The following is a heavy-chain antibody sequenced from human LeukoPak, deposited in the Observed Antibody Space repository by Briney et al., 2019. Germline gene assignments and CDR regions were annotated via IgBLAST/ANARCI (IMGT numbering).Heavy chain of an antibody. Sequence: ASVKVSCKASGYTFTGYYMHWVRQAPGQGLEWMGRIIPILGIANYAQKFQGRVTITADKSTSTAYMELSSLRSEDTAVYYCARVQSIAAAGTQYYFDYWGQGTLVTVSS. CDR1: GYTFTGYY. CDR3: ARVQSIAAAGTQYYFDY. CDR2: IIPILGIA. V-gene: IGHV1-69*04. D-gene: IGHD6-13*01. J-gene: IGHJ4*02.